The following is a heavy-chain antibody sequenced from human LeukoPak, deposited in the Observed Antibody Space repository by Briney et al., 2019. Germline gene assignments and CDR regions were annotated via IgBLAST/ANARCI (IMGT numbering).Heavy chain of an antibody. Sequence: PVASVKVSCKASGYTFTSYGISWVRQAPGQGLEWMGWISAYNGNTNYAQKLQDRVTMTTDTSTSTAYMELRSLRSDDTAVYYCARAEKPNWGNYYYYCMDVWGKGTTVTVSS. J-gene: IGHJ6*03. CDR1: GYTFTSYG. CDR2: ISAYNGNT. D-gene: IGHD7-27*01. CDR3: ARAEKPNWGNYYYYCMDV. V-gene: IGHV1-18*01.